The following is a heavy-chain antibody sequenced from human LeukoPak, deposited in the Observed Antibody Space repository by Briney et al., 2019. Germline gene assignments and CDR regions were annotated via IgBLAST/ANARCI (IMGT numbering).Heavy chain of an antibody. CDR2: ISSSGSAK. V-gene: IGHV3-48*03. CDR1: GVTISNYK. J-gene: IGHJ4*02. Sequence: PGGSLRLSCAVSGVTISNYKMNWVCQAPGQGLEWVSYISSSGSAKNYAEPVKGRFTISRDNAENSVYLQMNSLRGEDTPVYYCARRFDRWGQGTLVTVSS. D-gene: IGHD3-16*01. CDR3: ARRFDR.